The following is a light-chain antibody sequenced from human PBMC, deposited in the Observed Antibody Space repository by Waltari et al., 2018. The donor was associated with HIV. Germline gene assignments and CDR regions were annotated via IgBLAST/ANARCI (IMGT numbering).Light chain of an antibody. V-gene: IGLV3-21*01. Sequence: SYVLTQPPSVSVAPGKPARITCGGNNIGNKNVHWYQQKPGQAPVLVIYYDSDRPSGIPERFSGSNSGNTATLTISRVEAGDEADYHCQVWDSSSVVVFGGGTKLTVL. J-gene: IGLJ2*01. CDR3: QVWDSSSVVV. CDR1: NIGNKN. CDR2: YDS.